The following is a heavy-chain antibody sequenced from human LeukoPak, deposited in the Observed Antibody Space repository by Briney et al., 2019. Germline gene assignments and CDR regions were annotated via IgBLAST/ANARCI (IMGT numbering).Heavy chain of an antibody. Sequence: GGSLRLSCAASGFTFSSSAMSWVRQAPGKGLEWVSAISNNGGYTYYADSVQGRFTISRDNSKSTLCLQMNSLRAEDTAVYYCAKQLGYCSDGSCYFPYWRQGPLVTVSS. D-gene: IGHD2-15*01. CDR1: GFTFSSSA. CDR2: ISNNGGYT. J-gene: IGHJ4*02. CDR3: AKQLGYCSDGSCYFPY. V-gene: IGHV3-23*01.